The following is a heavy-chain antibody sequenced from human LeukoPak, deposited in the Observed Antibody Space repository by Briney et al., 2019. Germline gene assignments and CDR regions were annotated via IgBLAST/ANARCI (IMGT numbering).Heavy chain of an antibody. CDR1: GGSISSGGYY. Sequence: SETLSLTCTVSGGSISSGGYYWSWIRQHPGKGLEWIGYIYYSGSTYYNPSLKSRVTISVDTSKNQFSLKLSSVTAADTAVYYCARDRWSGYYGRVHYFDYWGQGTLVTVSS. D-gene: IGHD3-3*01. J-gene: IGHJ4*02. CDR3: ARDRWSGYYGRVHYFDY. CDR2: IYYSGST. V-gene: IGHV4-31*03.